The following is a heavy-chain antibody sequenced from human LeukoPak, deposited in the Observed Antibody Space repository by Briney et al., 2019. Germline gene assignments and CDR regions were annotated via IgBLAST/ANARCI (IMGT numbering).Heavy chain of an antibody. V-gene: IGHV4-59*12. CDR1: GGSISSYY. CDR3: ARKSLRFLEWSSPEYFDL. Sequence: PETLSLTCTVSGGSISSYYWSWIRQPPGKGLEWIGYIYYSGSTYYNPSLKSRVTISVDTSKNQFSLKLSSVTAADTAVYYCARKSLRFLEWSSPEYFDLWGRGTLVTVSS. CDR2: IYYSGST. D-gene: IGHD3-3*01. J-gene: IGHJ2*01.